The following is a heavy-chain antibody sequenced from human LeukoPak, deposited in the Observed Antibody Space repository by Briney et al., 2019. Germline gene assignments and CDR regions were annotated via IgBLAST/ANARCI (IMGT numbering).Heavy chain of an antibody. CDR1: GYSISSGYY. J-gene: IGHJ3*02. D-gene: IGHD1-26*01. CDR2: IYHSGST. V-gene: IGHV4-38-2*01. Sequence: SETLSLTCAVSGYSISSGYYWGWIRQPPGKGLEWIGSIYHSGSTYCNPSLKSRVTISVDTSKNQFSLKLSSVTAADTAVYYCARHGPVSGSYYPFDAFDIWGQGTMVTVSS. CDR3: ARHGPVSGSYYPFDAFDI.